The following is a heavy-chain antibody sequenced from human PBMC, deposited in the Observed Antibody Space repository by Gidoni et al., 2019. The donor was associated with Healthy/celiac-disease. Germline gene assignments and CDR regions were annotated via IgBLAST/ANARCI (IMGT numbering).Heavy chain of an antibody. D-gene: IGHD1-26*01. J-gene: IGHJ4*02. V-gene: IGHV3-23*01. CDR1: GFPFSSSA. CDR2: ISGSGGST. Sequence: EVQLLESGGGWVRPGGSLSLPCAASGFPFSSSAMSWVRQAPGKGLEWVSAISGSGGSTYYADSVKGRFTISRDNSKNTLYLQMNSLRAEDTAVYYCAKDLGGATCDYWGQGTLVTVSS. CDR3: AKDLGGATCDY.